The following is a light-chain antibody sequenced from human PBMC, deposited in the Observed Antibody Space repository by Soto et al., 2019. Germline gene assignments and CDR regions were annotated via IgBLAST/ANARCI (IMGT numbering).Light chain of an antibody. Sequence: QSVLTQPASVSGSPGQSITISCTGTSSDVGGYNYVSWYQHHPGKAPKLMIYDVSNRPSGVSNRFSGSKSGNTASLTISGLQAEYEADYYCSSYTSSSTLAVFGGGTQLTVL. V-gene: IGLV2-14*03. J-gene: IGLJ7*01. CDR3: SSYTSSSTLAV. CDR1: SSDVGGYNY. CDR2: DVS.